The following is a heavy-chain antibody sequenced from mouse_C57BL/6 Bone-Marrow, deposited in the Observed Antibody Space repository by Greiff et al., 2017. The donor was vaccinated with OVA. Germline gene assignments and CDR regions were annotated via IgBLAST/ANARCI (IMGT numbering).Heavy chain of an antibody. CDR3: ASYYSNSYYFDY. CDR2: IDPEDGET. J-gene: IGHJ2*01. D-gene: IGHD2-5*01. CDR1: GFNIKDYY. V-gene: IGHV14-2*01. Sequence: VQLQQSGAELVKPGASVKLSCTASGFNIKDYYMHWVKQRTEQGLEWIGRIDPEDGETKYAPKFQGQATITADTSSNTAYLQLSSLTFEDTAVYYCASYYSNSYYFDYWGQGTTLTVSS.